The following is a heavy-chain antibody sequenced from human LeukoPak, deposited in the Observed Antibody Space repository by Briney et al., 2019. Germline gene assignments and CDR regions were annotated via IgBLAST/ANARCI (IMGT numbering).Heavy chain of an antibody. J-gene: IGHJ5*02. D-gene: IGHD3-10*01. Sequence: GGSLRLSCAAYGFTVSSDSMKWVRQARGKGGEWVSSISISSTSIYYAHSLKGPFTISRYNAKNSLYLQMNSLRAEATAVYYCASCKWFGELLSNWFDPWGQGTLVTVSS. CDR3: ASCKWFGELLSNWFDP. V-gene: IGHV3-21*01. CDR1: GFTVSSDS. CDR2: ISISSTSI.